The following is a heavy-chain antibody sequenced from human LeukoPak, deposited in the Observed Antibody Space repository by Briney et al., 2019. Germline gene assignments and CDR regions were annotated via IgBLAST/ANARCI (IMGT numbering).Heavy chain of an antibody. J-gene: IGHJ4*02. D-gene: IGHD3-3*01. CDR2: ISGSGGST. V-gene: IGHV3-23*01. CDR1: GFAFSSYA. CDR3: AKGITILDY. Sequence: GASLRLSCAASGFAFSSYAMSWVRRAPGKGLEWVSAISGSGGSTYYADSVKGRFTISRDNSKNTLYLQMDSLRAEDTAVYYCAKGITILDYWGQGTLVTVSS.